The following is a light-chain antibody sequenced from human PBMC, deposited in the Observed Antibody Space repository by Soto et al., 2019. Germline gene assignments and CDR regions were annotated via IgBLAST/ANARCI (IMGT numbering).Light chain of an antibody. CDR2: DAS. Sequence: EIVLTQSPATLSLSPGERATLSCRASQSVSTYLAWYQQKLGQAPRLLIYDASKRATGLPARFSGSGSGTDFTLTISSLEPEDFAVYYCQQRSNWPPPFGGGTKVEIK. J-gene: IGKJ4*01. CDR3: QQRSNWPPP. V-gene: IGKV3-11*01. CDR1: QSVSTY.